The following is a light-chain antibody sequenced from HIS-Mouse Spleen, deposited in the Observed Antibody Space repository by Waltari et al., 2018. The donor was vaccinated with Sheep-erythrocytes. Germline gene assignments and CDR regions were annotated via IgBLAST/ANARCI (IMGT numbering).Light chain of an antibody. Sequence: EIVLTQSPATLSLSPGERATLSCRASPIVSSYLAWYQQKPGQAPRLLIYDASNRATGIPARFSGSGSGTDFTLTISSLEPEDFAVYYCQQRSNWPPLTFGGGTKVEIK. CDR1: PIVSSY. J-gene: IGKJ4*01. CDR3: QQRSNWPPLT. V-gene: IGKV3-11*01. CDR2: DAS.